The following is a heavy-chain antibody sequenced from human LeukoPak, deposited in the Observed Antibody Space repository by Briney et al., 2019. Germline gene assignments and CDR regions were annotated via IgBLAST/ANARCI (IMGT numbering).Heavy chain of an antibody. CDR2: IIPIFGTA. D-gene: IGHD6-13*01. CDR3: ARESIAAASFDY. J-gene: IGHJ4*02. Sequence: ASVKVSCKASGGTFSSYAISWVRQAPGQGLEWMGGIIPIFGTANYAQKFQGRVTITADKSTSTAYMELSSLRSEDTAVYCCARESIAAASFDYWGQGTLVTVSS. CDR1: GGTFSSYA. V-gene: IGHV1-69*06.